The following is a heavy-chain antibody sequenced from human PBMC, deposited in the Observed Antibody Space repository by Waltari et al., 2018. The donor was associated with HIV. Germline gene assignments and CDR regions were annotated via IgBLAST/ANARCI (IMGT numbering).Heavy chain of an antibody. J-gene: IGHJ6*02. Sequence: QVQLVESGGGVVQPGRSLRLACAASGFNFSSSGMHWVRLATGKGLEWVAVISYEGSKGFDAGDVKGRLAICRENYTHSLYLQMSRLRVGDTAVYYCAIENGYSSRGGTQNYGMDGWGQGTTVTVS. V-gene: IGHV3-30*03. CDR1: GFNFSSSG. CDR3: AIENGYSSRGGTQNYGMDG. CDR2: ISYEGSKG. D-gene: IGHD6-19*01.